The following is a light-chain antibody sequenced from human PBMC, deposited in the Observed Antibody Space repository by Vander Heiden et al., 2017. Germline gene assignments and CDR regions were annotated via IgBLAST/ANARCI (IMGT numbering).Light chain of an antibody. CDR2: GAS. CDR1: QSISNY. CDR3: QQSYSTLFT. Sequence: DIQMTQSPSSLSASVGDRVTITCRASQSISNYLNWYQQISGKAPKLLIYGASSLQSGVPSRFSGSGSGTDFTLTIASLQPEDFAIYYCQQSYSTLFTFGGGTKVEVK. J-gene: IGKJ4*01. V-gene: IGKV1-39*01.